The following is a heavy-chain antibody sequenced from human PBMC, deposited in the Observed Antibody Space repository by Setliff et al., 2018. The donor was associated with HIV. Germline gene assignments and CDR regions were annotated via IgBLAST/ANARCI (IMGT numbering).Heavy chain of an antibody. V-gene: IGHV1-18*01. D-gene: IGHD3-16*01. J-gene: IGHJ4*02. CDR3: ARVDGYNNYDSGGLDY. Sequence: ASVKVSCKASGYTFSTYGISWVRQAPGQGLEWMGWISVYNDNTNYAQKFQGRVTMTTDTSTNTAYMELRSLRSDDTAAYHCARVDGYNNYDSGGLDYWGQGTLVTVSS. CDR2: ISVYNDNT. CDR1: GYTFSTYG.